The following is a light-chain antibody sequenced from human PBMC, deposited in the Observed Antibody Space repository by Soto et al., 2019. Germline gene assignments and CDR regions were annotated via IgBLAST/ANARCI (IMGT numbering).Light chain of an antibody. CDR1: QSVRTN. CDR2: GAS. CDR3: QQYGTSPWT. V-gene: IGKV3-15*01. J-gene: IGKJ1*01. Sequence: EIVMTQSPATLSVSPGERATLSCRASQSVRTNLAWYKQKPGQAPRPLIYGASTRATGIPARFSGSGSGTEFTLTISSLQSEDFALYYCQQYGTSPWTFGQGTKVEIK.